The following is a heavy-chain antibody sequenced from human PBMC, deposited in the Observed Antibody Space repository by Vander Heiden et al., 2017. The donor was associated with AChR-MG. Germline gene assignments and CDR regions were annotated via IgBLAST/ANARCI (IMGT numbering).Heavy chain of an antibody. CDR2: ISGSGGST. CDR1: GFTFSSYA. J-gene: IGHJ4*02. CDR3: AKDAPHCSGGSCYCDY. V-gene: IGHV3-23*01. Sequence: EVQLLEFGGGLVQPGGSLRLSFAASGFTFSSYAMSWVRQAPGKGLEWVSAISGSGGSTYYADSVKGRFTISRDNSKNTLYLQMNSLRAEDTAVYYCAKDAPHCSGGSCYCDYWGQGTLVTVSS. D-gene: IGHD2-15*01.